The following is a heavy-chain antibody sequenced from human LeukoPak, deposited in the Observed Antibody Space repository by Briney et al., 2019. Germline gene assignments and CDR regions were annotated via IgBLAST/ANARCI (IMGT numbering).Heavy chain of an antibody. CDR2: INQDGSVK. D-gene: IGHD1-26*01. V-gene: IGHV3-7*01. J-gene: IGHJ4*02. CDR1: GFTLSSNW. CDR3: ARWGQTSGHYYVDN. Sequence: PGGSLRPSCGASGFTLSSNWMTWVRQAPGRGLEWVASINQDGSVKYYVDSVKGRFTISRDNARNSLSLQMNSLGVEDTAVYFCARWGQTSGHYYVDNWGQGTLVTVSS.